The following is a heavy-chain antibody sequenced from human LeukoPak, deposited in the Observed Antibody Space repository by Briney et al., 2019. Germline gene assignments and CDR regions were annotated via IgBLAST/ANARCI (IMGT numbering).Heavy chain of an antibody. CDR3: ARASYSSGFFGALHAFDV. V-gene: IGHV5-51*01. J-gene: IGHJ3*01. CDR2: IYPGDSDT. CDR1: GYSFTSYW. Sequence: GESLKISCKGSGYSFTSYWIGWVRQMPGKGLEWMGIIYPGDSDTRYSPSFQGQVTISADKSISTAYLQWSSLKASDTAMYYCARASYSSGFFGALHAFDVWGQETMVTVSS. D-gene: IGHD6-19*01.